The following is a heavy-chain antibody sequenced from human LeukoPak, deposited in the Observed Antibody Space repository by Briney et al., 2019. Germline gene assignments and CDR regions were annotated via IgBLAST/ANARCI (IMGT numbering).Heavy chain of an antibody. CDR1: GFTFSSYA. CDR2: ISYDGSNK. D-gene: IGHD1-20*01. J-gene: IGHJ4*02. V-gene: IGHV3-30-3*01. CDR3: ARAPPNWNEYFDY. Sequence: PGRSLRLSCAASGFTFSSYAMHWVRQAPGKGLEWVAVISYDGSNKYYADSVKGRFTISRDNSKNTLYLEMNSLRAEDTAVYYCARAPPNWNEYFDYWGQGTLVTVSS.